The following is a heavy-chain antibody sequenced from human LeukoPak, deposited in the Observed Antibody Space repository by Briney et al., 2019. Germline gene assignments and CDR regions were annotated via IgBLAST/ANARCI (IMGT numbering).Heavy chain of an antibody. CDR2: ISSSSTHI. CDR1: AFTLKSYN. J-gene: IGHJ6*04. Sequence: GGSLRLSCAACAFTLKSYNMNWVRQAPGKGLERVSSISSSSTHIYYADSVKGRFTISRDNAKNPLYLQMNSLTAEDTAVYYCTRAHYYGMDVWGKGTTVTVST. CDR3: TRAHYYGMDV. V-gene: IGHV3-21*01.